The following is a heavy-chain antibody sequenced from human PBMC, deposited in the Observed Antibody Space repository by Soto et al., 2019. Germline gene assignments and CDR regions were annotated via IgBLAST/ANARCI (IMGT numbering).Heavy chain of an antibody. D-gene: IGHD2-8*01. CDR1: GYTFTGYY. J-gene: IGHJ5*02. CDR2: INPNSGGT. Sequence: ASVKVSCKASGYTFTGYYMHWVRQAPGQGLEWMGWINPNSGGTNYAQKFQGWVTMTRDTSISTAYMELSRLRSDDTAVFYCARGADIVLMVYAIGWFDPWGQGTLVTVSS. CDR3: ARGADIVLMVYAIGWFDP. V-gene: IGHV1-2*04.